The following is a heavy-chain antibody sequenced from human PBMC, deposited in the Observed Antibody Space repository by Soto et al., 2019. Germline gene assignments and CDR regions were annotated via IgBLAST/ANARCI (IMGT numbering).Heavy chain of an antibody. V-gene: IGHV1-2*02. CDR1: GYSFTGYY. J-gene: IGHJ4*02. CDR3: ARDAQPSGDYYFDY. CDR2: ISPKNGDT. Sequence: QVQLVQSGAEVKKPGASVKVSCKASGYSFTGYYMHWVRQAPGQGLEWMGWISPKNGDTRYARQFQGRFTMTRDRSISTIYMELSSLISDDTVFYYCARDAQPSGDYYFDYLGQGTLVTASS. D-gene: IGHD4-17*01.